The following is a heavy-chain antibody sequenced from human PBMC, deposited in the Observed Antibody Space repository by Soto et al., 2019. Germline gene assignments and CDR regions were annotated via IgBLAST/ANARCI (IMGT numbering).Heavy chain of an antibody. J-gene: IGHJ3*01. CDR3: ARESRRVGFDF. Sequence: AGGSLRLSCAASGFTFSSYNMNWVRQAPGKGLEWISYITISASSIFYADSVRGRFTISRDNAKNSLYLQMNSLRDEDTALYFCARESRRVGFDFWGPGTMVTVS. CDR2: ITISASSI. V-gene: IGHV3-48*02. CDR1: GFTFSSYN.